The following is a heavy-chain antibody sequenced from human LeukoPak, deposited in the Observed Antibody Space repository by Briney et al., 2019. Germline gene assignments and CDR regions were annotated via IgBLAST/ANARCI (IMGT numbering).Heavy chain of an antibody. D-gene: IGHD3-10*01. CDR1: KFTFSSYA. V-gene: IGHV3-23*01. Sequence: GGSLRLSCAASKFTFSSYAMSWVRQAPGKGLEWVSTITSSGAGTYYADSVKGRFTISRDNSKSTLFLRMNSLSVDDTAVYFCATLRRSGAERDAFDIWGHGTMVTVSS. CDR3: ATLRRSGAERDAFDI. CDR2: ITSSGAGT. J-gene: IGHJ3*02.